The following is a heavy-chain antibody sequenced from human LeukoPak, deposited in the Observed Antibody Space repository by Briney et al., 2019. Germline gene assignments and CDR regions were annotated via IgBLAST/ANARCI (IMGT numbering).Heavy chain of an antibody. D-gene: IGHD2-15*01. CDR3: ARDGYCSGGSCYYYGMDV. J-gene: IGHJ6*04. CDR2: IWYDGSNK. V-gene: IGHV3-33*01. CDR1: GFTFSSYG. Sequence: PGGSLRLSCAASGFTFSSYGMHWVRQAPGKGLEWVAVIWYDGSNKYYADSVKGRFTISRDNSKNTLYPQMNSLRAEDTAVYYCARDGYCSGGSCYYYGMDVWGKGTTVTVSS.